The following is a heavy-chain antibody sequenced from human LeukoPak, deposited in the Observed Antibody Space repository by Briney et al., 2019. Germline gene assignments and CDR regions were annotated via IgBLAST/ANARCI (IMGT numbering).Heavy chain of an antibody. Sequence: SETLSLTCAVYGGSFSDDYWSWIRQSPGEGLEWIGEINHTGGTNYNPSLKSRVTISQGRSKSQFFLKLYFVTAADTALYFCARGRWDVRFQHWGQGTLVTVSS. CDR1: GGSFSDDY. CDR3: ARGRWDVRFQH. J-gene: IGHJ1*01. CDR2: INHTGGT. D-gene: IGHD4-23*01. V-gene: IGHV4-34*01.